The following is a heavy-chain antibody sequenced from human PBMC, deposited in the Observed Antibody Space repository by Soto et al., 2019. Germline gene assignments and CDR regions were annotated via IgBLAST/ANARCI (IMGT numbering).Heavy chain of an antibody. J-gene: IGHJ5*02. CDR1: GFTFTNYA. V-gene: IGHV3-23*01. CDR3: AKDGITTAGPRYNWFDP. CDR2: ISGSGGST. D-gene: IGHD6-13*01. Sequence: GGSLRLSCAASGFTFTNYAMNWVRQAPGKGLEWVSTISGSGGSTYYADSVKGRFTISRDNSKNTLYLQMNSLRVEDSAVYYCAKDGITTAGPRYNWFDPWGQGTLVTVSS.